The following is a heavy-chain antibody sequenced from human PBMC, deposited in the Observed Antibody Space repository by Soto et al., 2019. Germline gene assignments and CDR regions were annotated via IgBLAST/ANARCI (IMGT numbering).Heavy chain of an antibody. CDR2: ISYDGSNK. Sequence: PGGSLRLSCAASGFTFSSYAMRWVRQAPGKGLEWVAVISYDGSNKYYADSVKGRFTISRDNSKNTLYLQMNSLRAEDTAVYYCARELPRGDAVDIWGQGTMVTVS. V-gene: IGHV3-30-3*01. D-gene: IGHD1-26*01. CDR1: GFTFSSYA. CDR3: ARELPRGDAVDI. J-gene: IGHJ3*02.